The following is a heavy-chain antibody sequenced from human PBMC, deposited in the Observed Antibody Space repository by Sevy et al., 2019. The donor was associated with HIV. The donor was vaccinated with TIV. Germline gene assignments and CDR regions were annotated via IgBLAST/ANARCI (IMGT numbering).Heavy chain of an antibody. J-gene: IGHJ4*02. D-gene: IGHD2-15*01. CDR1: GDSVSSNSAA. Sequence: QSQTLSLTCAISGDSVSSNSAAWNWIRQSPSKGLEWLGKTYYRSKWYNDYAVSVKSRITINPDTSKNQFSLQLNSVTPEDTAVYYCARYTGSWPYFDYWGQGTLVTVSS. V-gene: IGHV6-1*01. CDR2: TYYRSKWYN. CDR3: ARYTGSWPYFDY.